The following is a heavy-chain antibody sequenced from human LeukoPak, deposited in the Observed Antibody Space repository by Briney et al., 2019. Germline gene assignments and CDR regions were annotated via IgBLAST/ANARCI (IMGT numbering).Heavy chain of an antibody. V-gene: IGHV3-30*02. CDR2: IRYDGSNK. CDR1: GFTFSTYG. CDR3: AKDYDFWSGYNYPPGY. Sequence: GGSLRLSCAASGFTFSTYGMHWVRQAPGKGLEWVAFIRYDGSNKYYADSVKGRFTISGDNSKNTLYLQMNSLRAEDTAVYYCAKDYDFWSGYNYPPGYWGQGTLVTVSS. J-gene: IGHJ4*02. D-gene: IGHD3-3*01.